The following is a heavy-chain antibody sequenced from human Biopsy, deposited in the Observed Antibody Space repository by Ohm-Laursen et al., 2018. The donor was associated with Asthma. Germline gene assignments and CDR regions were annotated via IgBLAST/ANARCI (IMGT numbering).Heavy chain of an antibody. V-gene: IGHV3-30-3*01. CDR1: RFTYE. J-gene: IGHJ4*02. CDR2: ISYDGSSI. D-gene: IGHD6-19*01. Sequence: SLRLSCTASRFTYEMHWVRQAPGKGLEWVAVISYDGSSICYADSVKGRFTISRDNSKNTLSLQMNSLTAEDTAVYYCAREGVAGTHIEDWGQGTLVTVSS. CDR3: AREGVAGTHIED.